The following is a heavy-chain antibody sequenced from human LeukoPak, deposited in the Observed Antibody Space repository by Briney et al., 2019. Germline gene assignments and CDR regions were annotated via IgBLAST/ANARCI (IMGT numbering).Heavy chain of an antibody. D-gene: IGHD6-19*01. Sequence: HGESLKISCKGSGYSFTSYWIAWVRQMPGKGLEWMGIIYPGDSDTRYSPSFQGQVTISADKSFSTAYLQWSSLKASDTAMYYCARRGIAVAGTPAEYFQHWGQGTLVIVSS. V-gene: IGHV5-51*01. CDR1: GYSFTSYW. CDR2: IYPGDSDT. J-gene: IGHJ1*01. CDR3: ARRGIAVAGTPAEYFQH.